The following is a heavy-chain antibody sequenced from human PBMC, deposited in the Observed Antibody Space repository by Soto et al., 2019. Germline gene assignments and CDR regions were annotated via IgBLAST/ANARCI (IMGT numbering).Heavy chain of an antibody. J-gene: IGHJ6*03. V-gene: IGHV3-53*04. D-gene: IGHD3-3*01. CDR3: ARENDFWHSYGTYHYYMGV. CDR2: IYSDDNT. CDR1: GFTVSSKY. Sequence: GGSLRLSCAASGFTVSSKYMSWVRQAPGKGLEWVSVIYSDDNTYYADSVKGRFTISRHNSKNTLYLQMNSLRAEDTAVYFCARENDFWHSYGTYHYYMGVWGKGTTVTVSS.